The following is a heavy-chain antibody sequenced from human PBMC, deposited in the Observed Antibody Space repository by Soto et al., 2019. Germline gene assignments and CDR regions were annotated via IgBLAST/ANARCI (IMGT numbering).Heavy chain of an antibody. V-gene: IGHV4-34*01. CDR3: ARTYSSSWSPFDY. J-gene: IGHJ4*02. Sequence: QVQLQQWGAGLLKPSETLSLTCAVYGGSFSGYYWSWIRQPPGKGLEWIGEINHSGSTNYNPSLKCRVTISVDTSKTQFSLKLSSVTAADTAVYYCARTYSSSWSPFDYWGQGTLVTVSS. D-gene: IGHD6-13*01. CDR1: GGSFSGYY. CDR2: INHSGST.